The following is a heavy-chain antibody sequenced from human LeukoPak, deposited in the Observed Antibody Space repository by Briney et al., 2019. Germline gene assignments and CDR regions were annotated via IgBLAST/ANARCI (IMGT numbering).Heavy chain of an antibody. V-gene: IGHV1-69*06. CDR2: IIPIFGTA. CDR1: GGTFSSYA. CDR3: ARGEMGIAVAGIVTSPFDY. D-gene: IGHD6-19*01. J-gene: IGHJ4*02. Sequence: SVKVSCKASGGTFSSYAISWVRQAPGQGLEWMGGIIPIFGTANYAQKFQGRVTITADKSTSTAYMELSSLRPEDTAVYYCARGEMGIAVAGIVTSPFDYWGQGTLVTVSS.